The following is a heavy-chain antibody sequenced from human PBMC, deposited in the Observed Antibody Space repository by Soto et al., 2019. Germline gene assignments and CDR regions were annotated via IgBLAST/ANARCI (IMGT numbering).Heavy chain of an antibody. Sequence: GSLRLSCAASGLTFNRYWMHWVRHAPGKGLVWVSHINTDGSNTNYADSVKGRFTITRDNAKSTLFLQMNSLRDEDTAVYYCAREFCSGGNCYTYYFDPWGQGIPVTVSS. J-gene: IGHJ5*02. D-gene: IGHD2-15*01. CDR1: GLTFNRYW. CDR3: AREFCSGGNCYTYYFDP. CDR2: INTDGSNT. V-gene: IGHV3-74*01.